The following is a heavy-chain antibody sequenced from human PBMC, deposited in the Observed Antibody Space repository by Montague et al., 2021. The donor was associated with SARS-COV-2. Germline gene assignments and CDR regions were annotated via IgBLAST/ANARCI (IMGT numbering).Heavy chain of an antibody. Sequence: SLRLSFAASGFTISSYWMSWVRQAPGKGLEWVANIRQDGSDKYYLDSVRGRFTIFRDNAKNSLYVQMNSLTAADTGVYYCTRDRDYGDYLNWFNPWGQGTLVTVSS. J-gene: IGHJ5*02. CDR1: GFTISSYW. V-gene: IGHV3-7*01. CDR2: IRQDGSDK. CDR3: TRDRDYGDYLNWFNP. D-gene: IGHD4-17*01.